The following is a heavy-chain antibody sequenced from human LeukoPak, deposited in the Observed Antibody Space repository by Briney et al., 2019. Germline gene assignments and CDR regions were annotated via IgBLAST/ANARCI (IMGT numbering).Heavy chain of an antibody. V-gene: IGHV4-4*09. CDR1: GGSISTYY. J-gene: IGHJ5*02. CDR3: ASLRYFDWLFWGNNWFDP. CDR2: IYTSGST. D-gene: IGHD3-9*01. Sequence: SETLSLTCTVSGGSISTYYWSWIRQPPGKGLEWIGYIYTSGSTDYNPSLKSRVTISLDTSNNQFSLNLNSVTAADTAVYYCASLRYFDWLFWGNNWFDPWGQGTLVTVSS.